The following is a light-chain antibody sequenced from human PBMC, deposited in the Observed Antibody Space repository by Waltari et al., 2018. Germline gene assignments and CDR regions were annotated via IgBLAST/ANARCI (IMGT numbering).Light chain of an antibody. J-gene: IGKJ1*01. V-gene: IGKV3-11*01. CDR1: QSVSSS. Sequence: EIVLTQSTPTLSLSPGERVPLPCRSNQSVSSSLAWYQQKPRQAPRLLFLDVSNRATGFPARFSVSGPGTDFTLTISSLEAEDFAVYYCQQRNNWPPTFGQGTKVEIK. CDR3: QQRNNWPPT. CDR2: DVS.